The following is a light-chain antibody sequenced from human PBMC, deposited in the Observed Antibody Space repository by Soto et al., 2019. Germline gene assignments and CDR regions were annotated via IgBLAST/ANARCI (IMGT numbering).Light chain of an antibody. V-gene: IGLV2-11*01. CDR3: CSYAGSYTLYV. Sequence: QSALTQPRSMSGSPGQSVTISCTGASSDVGGYNYVSWYQQHPGKAPKLMIYDVSKRPSGVPDRFSGSKSGNTASLTISGLQAEDEADYSCCSYAGSYTLYVFGTGTKVTVL. CDR2: DVS. J-gene: IGLJ1*01. CDR1: SSDVGGYNY.